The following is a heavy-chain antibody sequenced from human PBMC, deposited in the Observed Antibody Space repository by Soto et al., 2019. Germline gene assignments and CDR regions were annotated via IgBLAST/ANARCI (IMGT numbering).Heavy chain of an antibody. CDR2: IYDSGTT. J-gene: IGHJ4*03. CDR1: SYVIESGHY. V-gene: IGHV4-38-2*01. Sequence: ASETLSLTCVVSSYVIESGHYRGWVRQPPGKGLEWVGSIYDSGTTYYNPSLRSRVTISADTSKNQFSLSLTSVTAADTAVYYCARSPQYYTPGSSPFDYWGPGTMVTVSS. D-gene: IGHD3-3*01. CDR3: ARSPQYYTPGSSPFDY.